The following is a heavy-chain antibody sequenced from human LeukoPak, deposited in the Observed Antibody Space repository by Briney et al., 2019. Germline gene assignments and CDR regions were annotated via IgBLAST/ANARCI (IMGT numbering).Heavy chain of an antibody. V-gene: IGHV3-23*01. CDR1: GFTFSGFA. CDR3: AKGSMVRGVSLDY. J-gene: IGHJ4*02. D-gene: IGHD3-10*01. CDR2: ISASGGST. Sequence: QPGGSLRLSCAASGFTFSGFAMTWVRQAPGKGLEWVSAISASGGSTYYADSVKGRFTISRDNSKNTLYLQMNSLRTEDTAVYYCAKGSMVRGVSLDYWGQGTLVTVSS.